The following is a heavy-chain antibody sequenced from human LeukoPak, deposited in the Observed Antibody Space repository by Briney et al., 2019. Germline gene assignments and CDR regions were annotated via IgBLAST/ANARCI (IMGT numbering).Heavy chain of an antibody. J-gene: IGHJ3*02. CDR3: ARRYYDNGAFDI. CDR1: GGSISSGGYY. Sequence: SETLSLTCTVSGGSISSGGYYWSWIRQPPGKGLEWIGYIYHSGSTYYNPSLKSRVTISVDTSKNQFSLKLSSVTAADTAVYYCARRYYDNGAFDIWGQGTMVTVSS. D-gene: IGHD3-22*01. V-gene: IGHV4-30-2*01. CDR2: IYHSGST.